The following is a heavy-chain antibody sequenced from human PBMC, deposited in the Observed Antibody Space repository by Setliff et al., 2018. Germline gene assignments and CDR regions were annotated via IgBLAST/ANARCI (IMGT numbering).Heavy chain of an antibody. CDR2: TSRDESTT. D-gene: IGHD3-16*01. V-gene: IGHV3-74*01. CDR1: GFTFNIYW. CDR3: ARDRQGDGNYYMDV. J-gene: IGHJ6*03. Sequence: GSLRLSCAASGFTFNIYWMHWVRQVPGKGLVWISRTSRDESTTNYADFAKGRFTISRDNAKNTVYLQMNSLRPEDTAVYYCARDRQGDGNYYMDVWGKGTTGTVSS.